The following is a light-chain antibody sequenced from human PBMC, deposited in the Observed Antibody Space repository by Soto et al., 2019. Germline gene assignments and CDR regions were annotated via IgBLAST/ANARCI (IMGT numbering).Light chain of an antibody. J-gene: IGLJ2*01. CDR2: VNSDGTH. CDR3: QTWVTGSFVV. CDR1: SGHSTYA. Sequence: QLLLTQSPSASASLGASVKLTCTLSSGHSTYAIAWQQQQPGKGPRYLMRVNSDGTHTKGDGIPDRFSGSSSGTERYLTISSLQSEDEADYYCQTWVTGSFVVFGGGTKLTVL. V-gene: IGLV4-69*01.